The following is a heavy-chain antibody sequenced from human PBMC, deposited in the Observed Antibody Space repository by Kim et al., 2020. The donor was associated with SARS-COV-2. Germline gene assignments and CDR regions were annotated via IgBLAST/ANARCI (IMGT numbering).Heavy chain of an antibody. D-gene: IGHD5-12*01. V-gene: IGHV4-4*09. J-gene: IGHJ4*02. CDR3: ASSGYDYYFDY. Sequence: SDPSHKRRVTVQVDTSKNRFSLKLSSGTAADTAVYYCASSGYDYYFDYWGQGTLVTVSS.